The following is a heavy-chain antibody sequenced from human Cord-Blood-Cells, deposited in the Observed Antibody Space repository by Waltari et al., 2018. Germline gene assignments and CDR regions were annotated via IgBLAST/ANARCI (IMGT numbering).Heavy chain of an antibody. D-gene: IGHD3-10*01. V-gene: IGHV4-34*01. CDR2: INHSGGT. J-gene: IGHJ3*02. CDR3: ARGSAVLLWFGESDAFDI. Sequence: QVQLQQWGAGLLKPSETLSLTCAVSGGSFSGYYWSWIRQPPGTGLEWIGEINHSGGTNYNPSLKSRVTISVDTSKNQFSLKLSSVTAADTAVYYCARGSAVLLWFGESDAFDIWGQGTMVTVSS. CDR1: GGSFSGYY.